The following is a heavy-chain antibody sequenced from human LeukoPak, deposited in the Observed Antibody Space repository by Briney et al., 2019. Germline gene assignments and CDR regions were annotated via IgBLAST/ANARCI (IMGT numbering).Heavy chain of an antibody. CDR1: GGSISSGDYY. CDR3: ARDSYDFWSGYYYYYMDV. CDR2: IYYSGST. D-gene: IGHD3-3*01. J-gene: IGHJ6*03. Sequence: SETLPLTCTVSGGSISSGDYYWSWIRQPPGKGLEWIGYIYYSGSTYYNPSLKSRVTISVDRSKNQFSLKLSSVTAADTAVYYCARDSYDFWSGYYYYYMDVWGKGTTVTVSS. V-gene: IGHV4-30-4*08.